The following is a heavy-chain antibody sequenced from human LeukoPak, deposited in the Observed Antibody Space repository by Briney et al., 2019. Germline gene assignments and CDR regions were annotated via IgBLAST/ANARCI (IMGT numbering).Heavy chain of an antibody. CDR2: ISYDGNNK. CDR1: GFTFSSYA. Sequence: GGSLRLSCAASGFTFSSYAMHWVRQAPGKGLEWVAVISYDGNNKYYADSVKGRFTISRDNSENTLYLQMNSLRAEDTAVYYCARDTWAYCGGDCYSGIFDYWGQGTLVTVSS. CDR3: ARDTWAYCGGDCYSGIFDY. D-gene: IGHD2-21*02. J-gene: IGHJ4*02. V-gene: IGHV3-30*04.